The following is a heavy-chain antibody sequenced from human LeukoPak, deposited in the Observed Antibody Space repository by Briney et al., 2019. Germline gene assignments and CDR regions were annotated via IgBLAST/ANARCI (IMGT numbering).Heavy chain of an antibody. D-gene: IGHD1-26*01. CDR2: IKEDGSEK. V-gene: IGHV3-7*01. J-gene: IGHJ4*02. Sequence: GGSLRLSCAASGFTFSNYWMSWVRQAPGKGLEWVANIKEDGSEKYYVDSVKGRFTISRDNAKNSLSLQVNSLSAEDTAVYYCARPTRVGYYFDYWGQGTLVTVSS. CDR3: ARPTRVGYYFDY. CDR1: GFTFSNYW.